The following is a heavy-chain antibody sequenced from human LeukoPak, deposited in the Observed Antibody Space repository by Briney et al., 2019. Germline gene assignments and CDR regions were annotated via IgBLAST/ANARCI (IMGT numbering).Heavy chain of an antibody. V-gene: IGHV4-39*07. CDR3: ARATFYDFWSGYYEGGYY. D-gene: IGHD3-3*01. CDR2: IYYSGST. CDR1: GGSISSSSYY. Sequence: SETLSLTCTVSGGSISSSSYYWGWIRQPPGKGLEWIGSIYYSGSTYYNPSLKSRVTISVDTSKNQFSPKLSSVTAADTAVYYCARATFYDFWSGYYEGGYYWGQGTLVTVSS. J-gene: IGHJ4*02.